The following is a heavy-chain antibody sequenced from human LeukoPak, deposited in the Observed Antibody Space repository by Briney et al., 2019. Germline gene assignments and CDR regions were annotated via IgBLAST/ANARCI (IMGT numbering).Heavy chain of an antibody. CDR2: IYSGGTA. Sequence: PGGSLRLSCAASGFIVNSNYMSWVRQAPGKGLEWVSVIYSGGTALYADSVKGRFTISRDNTKNTLYLQMNSLRAEDTAVYYCAKVVPAAPVGYWGQGTLVTVSS. CDR1: GFIVNSNY. D-gene: IGHD2-2*01. V-gene: IGHV3-53*05. J-gene: IGHJ4*02. CDR3: AKVVPAAPVGY.